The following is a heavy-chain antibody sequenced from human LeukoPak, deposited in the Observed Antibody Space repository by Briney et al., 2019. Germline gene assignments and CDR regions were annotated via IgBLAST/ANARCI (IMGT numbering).Heavy chain of an antibody. D-gene: IGHD1-26*01. J-gene: IGHJ3*02. CDR2: IYYSGST. CDR3: ARWGSYLGAFDI. Sequence: PSETLSLTCTVSGGSISSYYWSWIRQPPGKGLEWIGYIYYSGSTNYNPSLESRVTISVDTSKNQFSLKLSSVTAADTAVYYCARWGSYLGAFDIWGQGTMVTVSS. V-gene: IGHV4-59*01. CDR1: GGSISSYY.